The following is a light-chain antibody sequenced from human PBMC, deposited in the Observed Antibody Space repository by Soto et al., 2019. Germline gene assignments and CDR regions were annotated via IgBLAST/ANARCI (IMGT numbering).Light chain of an antibody. CDR1: QCVYNSQ. J-gene: IGKJ2*01. CDR3: QVHLPSPPGYT. Sequence: EIVLPQSPGTLSLSPGERATLSCRTSQCVYNSQLAWYHQRSGHSPRLLIHGASSRAAGIPDRFSGSGSGTDFILTVSRLEPEDFAVHYCQVHLPSPPGYTFGQGTKLEIK. V-gene: IGKV3-20*01. CDR2: GAS.